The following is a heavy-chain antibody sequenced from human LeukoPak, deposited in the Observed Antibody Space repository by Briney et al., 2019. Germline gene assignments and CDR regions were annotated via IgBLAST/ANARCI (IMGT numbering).Heavy chain of an antibody. CDR1: GFTFDDFA. CDR3: AKDRGVGIYYFDS. D-gene: IGHD1-26*01. Sequence: GGSLRLSCAASGFTFDDFAMHWVRQAPGKGLEWVSGINWNSGYIGYADSVKGRFTISRDNAKSSLYLQMNSLRIEDTALYYCAKDRGVGIYYFDSWGQGTLVTVSS. CDR2: INWNSGYI. V-gene: IGHV3-9*01. J-gene: IGHJ4*02.